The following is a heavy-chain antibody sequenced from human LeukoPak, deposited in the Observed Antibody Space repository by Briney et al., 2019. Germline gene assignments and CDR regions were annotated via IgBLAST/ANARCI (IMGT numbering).Heavy chain of an antibody. CDR3: ARERDSMEFDY. J-gene: IGHJ4*02. D-gene: IGHD2-8*01. CDR2: INHSGST. CDR1: GGSFSGYY. V-gene: IGHV4-34*01. Sequence: PSETLSLTCAVYGGSFSGYYWSWIRQPPGKGLEWIGEINHSGSTNYNPSLKSRVTISVDTSKNQFSLKLSSVTAADTAVYYCARERDSMEFDYWGQGTLVTVSS.